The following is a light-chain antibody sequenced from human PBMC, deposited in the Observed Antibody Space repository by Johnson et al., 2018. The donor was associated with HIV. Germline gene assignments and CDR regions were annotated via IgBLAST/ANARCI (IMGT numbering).Light chain of an antibody. Sequence: QSVLTQPPSVSAAPGQKVTISCSGSSSNIGNNYVSWYQQLPGTAPKLLIYENNKRPSGIPDRFSGSKSGTSATLGITGLPTGDEADYCCGTWDSSLSAYVFGTGTKVTVL. CDR1: SSNIGNNY. CDR2: ENN. V-gene: IGLV1-51*02. CDR3: GTWDSSLSAYV. J-gene: IGLJ1*01.